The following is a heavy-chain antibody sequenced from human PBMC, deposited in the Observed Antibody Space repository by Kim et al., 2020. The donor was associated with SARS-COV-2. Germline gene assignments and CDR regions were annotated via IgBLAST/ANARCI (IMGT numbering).Heavy chain of an antibody. CDR2: IYSDGTT. CDR3: ARLQLGVSGRYFDH. V-gene: IGHV3-53*01. Sequence: GGSLRLSCEASGSTVSTTYMSWVRQAPGKGLEWVSHIYSDGTTYYADSVKGRFTISRENSKNTLYLQMNRPRAEDTAVYYCARLQLGVSGRYFDHWGQGTLVTVSS. D-gene: IGHD1-26*01. CDR1: GSTVSTTY. J-gene: IGHJ4*02.